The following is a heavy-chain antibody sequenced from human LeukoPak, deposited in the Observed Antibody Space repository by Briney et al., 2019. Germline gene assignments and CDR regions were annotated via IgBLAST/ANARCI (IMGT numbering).Heavy chain of an antibody. CDR2: INQNGNQK. CDR3: ARERPAAASAFEI. J-gene: IGHJ3*02. CDR1: GFTFSAFW. D-gene: IGHD6-13*01. V-gene: IGHV3-7*01. Sequence: GGSLRLSCAASGFTFSAFWMSWVRQASGKGLERVANINQNGNQKNYLDSVKGRFTISRDNAKDSLYLEMNSLRAEDTAVYYCARERPAAASAFEIWGQGTMVTVSS.